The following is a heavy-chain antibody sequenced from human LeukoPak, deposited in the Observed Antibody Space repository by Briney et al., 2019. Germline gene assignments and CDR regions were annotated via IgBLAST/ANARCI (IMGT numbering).Heavy chain of an antibody. Sequence: SETLSLTCTVSGGSISSSSYYWGWIRQPPGKGLEWIGSIYYSGSTYYNPSLKSRVTISVDTSKNQFSLKLSSVTAADTAVYYCARHVTYYCGSGSYYRGRFKYYFDYWGQGTLVTVSS. D-gene: IGHD3-10*01. CDR1: GGSISSSSYY. V-gene: IGHV4-39*01. J-gene: IGHJ4*02. CDR3: ARHVTYYCGSGSYYRGRFKYYFDY. CDR2: IYYSGST.